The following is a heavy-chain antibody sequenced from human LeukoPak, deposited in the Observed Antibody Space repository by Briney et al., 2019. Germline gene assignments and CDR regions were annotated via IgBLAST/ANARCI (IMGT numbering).Heavy chain of an antibody. V-gene: IGHV3-23*01. J-gene: IGHJ6*02. Sequence: GGSLRLSCVASEFIFSSLAMSWVRQGPVRGLEWVSGISGSGGSTYYADSVKGRFTISRDNSKNTPYLQMNSLTAEDTAVYYCAEGGEVRLRDWCVDVWGQGTTVTVSS. CDR3: AEGGEVRLRDWCVDV. CDR2: ISGSGGST. D-gene: IGHD3/OR15-3a*01. CDR1: EFIFSSLA.